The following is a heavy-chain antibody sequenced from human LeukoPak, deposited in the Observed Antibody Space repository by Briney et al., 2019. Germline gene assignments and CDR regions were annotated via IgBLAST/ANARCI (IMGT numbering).Heavy chain of an antibody. CDR2: IYYSGST. Sequence: PSETLSLTCTVSGGSISSYYWSWIRQPPGKGLEWIGYIYYSGSTNYNPSLKSRVTISVDRSKNQFSLKLSSVTAADTAVYYCARRDLVYYYDSSGHFDYWGQGTLVTVSS. D-gene: IGHD3-22*01. CDR1: GGSISSYY. J-gene: IGHJ4*02. V-gene: IGHV4-59*12. CDR3: ARRDLVYYYDSSGHFDY.